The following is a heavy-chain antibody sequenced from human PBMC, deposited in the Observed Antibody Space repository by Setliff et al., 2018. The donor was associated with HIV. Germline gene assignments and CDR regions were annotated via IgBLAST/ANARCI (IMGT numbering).Heavy chain of an antibody. CDR1: GGSFSGYY. Sequence: SETLSLTCAVYGGSFSGYYWSWIRQPPGKGLEWIGEINHSGSINYNPSLKSRVTISVDTSKNQFSLKLRSVTAADRAVYYCARVPGYSSGTSYMDVWGKGTTVTVSS. V-gene: IGHV4-34*01. CDR3: ARVPGYSSGTSYMDV. CDR2: INHSGSI. J-gene: IGHJ6*03. D-gene: IGHD6-19*01.